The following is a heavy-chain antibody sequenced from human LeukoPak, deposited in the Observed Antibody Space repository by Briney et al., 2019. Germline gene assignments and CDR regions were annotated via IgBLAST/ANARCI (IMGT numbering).Heavy chain of an antibody. CDR2: MNPNSGNT. CDR3: ARSMYYYDNSGYYYVKYYGMDV. CDR1: GYTFTSYD. V-gene: IGHV1-8*01. J-gene: IGHJ6*02. Sequence: RRASVKVSCKASGYTFTSYDINWVRQATGQGLEWMGWMNPNSGNTGYAQKFQGRVTMTRNTSISTAYMELSSLRSEDTAVYYCARSMYYYDNSGYYYVKYYGMDVWGQGTTVTVSS. D-gene: IGHD3-22*01.